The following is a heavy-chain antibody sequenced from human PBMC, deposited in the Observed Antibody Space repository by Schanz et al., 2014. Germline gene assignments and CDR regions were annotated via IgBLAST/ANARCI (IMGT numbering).Heavy chain of an antibody. V-gene: IGHV3-30*03. CDR1: GFAFSDYG. Sequence: QVQLVESGGGVVQPGKSLRLSCAASGFAFSDYGMHWVRQAPGKGLEWVAFISYDGNEKHYPDSVKGRFTISRDNSRNTLFLQMNSLKAEDTAVYYCARTSQAGWVPIFYWNFDLWGRGALVTVSS. CDR3: ARTSQAGWVPIFYWNFDL. J-gene: IGHJ2*01. D-gene: IGHD3-9*01. CDR2: ISYDGNEK.